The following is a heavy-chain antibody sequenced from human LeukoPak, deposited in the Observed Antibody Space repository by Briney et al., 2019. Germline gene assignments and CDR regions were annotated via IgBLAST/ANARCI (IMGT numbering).Heavy chain of an antibody. V-gene: IGHV5-10-1*01. CDR1: GSSFTNYW. J-gene: IGHJ4*02. D-gene: IGHD6-13*01. CDR3: ARGSSSLDFDY. Sequence: GASLLISCQGSGSSFTNYWINWVRPLPGKGLEWMGRIDPTDSYTNYSPSCQGHITISADKSINTVYLQCSSLKASDTAIYYCARGSSSLDFDYWGQGTLVTVSS. CDR2: IDPTDSYT.